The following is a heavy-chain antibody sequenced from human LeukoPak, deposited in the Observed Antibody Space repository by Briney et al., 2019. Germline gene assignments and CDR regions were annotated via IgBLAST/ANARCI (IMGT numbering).Heavy chain of an antibody. J-gene: IGHJ5*02. Sequence: GASLKISCKGSGSRFTSYWISWVRQMPGKGLEWMGRIDPSDSYTNYSPSFQGHVTISADKSISTAYLQWSSLKASDTAMYYCARHAGDIVVVPAAAPPGFDPWGQGTLVTVSS. D-gene: IGHD2-2*01. CDR3: ARHAGDIVVVPAAAPPGFDP. V-gene: IGHV5-10-1*01. CDR2: IDPSDSYT. CDR1: GSRFTSYW.